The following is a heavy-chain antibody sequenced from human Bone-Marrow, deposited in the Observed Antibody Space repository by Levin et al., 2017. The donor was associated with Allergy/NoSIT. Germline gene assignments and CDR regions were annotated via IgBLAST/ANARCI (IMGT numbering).Heavy chain of an antibody. Sequence: GESLKISCKASGYIFTIHYVHWVRQAPGQGLEWMAIKNPGGSAQYAQKFQGRVTITSDTSTNTVYMDLTSLRSDDTAVYFCAREVISGDGSHYSLDVWGQGTTVTVSS. CDR1: GYIFTIHY. CDR3: AREVISGDGSHYSLDV. CDR2: KNPGGSA. V-gene: IGHV1-46*01. J-gene: IGHJ6*02. D-gene: IGHD3-10*01.